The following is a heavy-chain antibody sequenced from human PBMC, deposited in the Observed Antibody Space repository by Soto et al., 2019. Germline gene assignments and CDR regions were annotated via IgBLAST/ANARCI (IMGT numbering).Heavy chain of an antibody. CDR3: AKRSDGSSSSGGYFDY. Sequence: GGSLRLSCAASGFTFSRYAMSWVRQAPGKGLEWVSAISGSGGSTYYADSEKGRFTISRDNSKNTLYLQMNRLRAEDTVVFCCAKRSDGSSSSGGYFDYLGQGTLVNVSS. D-gene: IGHD6-6*01. J-gene: IGHJ4*02. CDR1: GFTFSRYA. CDR2: ISGSGGST. V-gene: IGHV3-23*01.